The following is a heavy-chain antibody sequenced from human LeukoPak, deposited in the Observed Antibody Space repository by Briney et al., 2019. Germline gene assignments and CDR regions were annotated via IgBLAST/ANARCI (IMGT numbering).Heavy chain of an antibody. CDR1: GFTFSTYG. D-gene: IGHD1-26*01. J-gene: IGHJ4*02. V-gene: IGHV3-30*02. Sequence: GGSLRLSCAASGFTFSTYGMHWVRQAPGKGLEWVAFIRYDGTNGNYADSVKGRFTISRDNSKNTLYLRMNSLRAEDTTVYYCAKESGNYGRFDYWGQGILVTVSS. CDR2: IRYDGTNG. CDR3: AKESGNYGRFDY.